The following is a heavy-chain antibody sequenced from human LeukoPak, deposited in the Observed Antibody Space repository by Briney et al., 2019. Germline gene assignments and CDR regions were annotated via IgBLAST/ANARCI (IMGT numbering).Heavy chain of an antibody. V-gene: IGHV4-34*01. CDR2: INHSGST. CDR1: GGSFSGYY. D-gene: IGHD4-17*01. J-gene: IGHJ4*02. CDR3: ARIGDYGHYFDY. Sequence: PSETLSLTCAVYGGSFSGYYWSWIRQPPGKGLEWIGEINHSGSTNYNPSLKSRVTISVDTSKNQFSLKLSSVTAADTAVYYCARIGDYGHYFDYWGQGTLVTVSS.